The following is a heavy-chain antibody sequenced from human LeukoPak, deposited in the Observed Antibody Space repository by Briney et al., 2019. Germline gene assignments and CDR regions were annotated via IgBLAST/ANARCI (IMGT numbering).Heavy chain of an antibody. CDR2: ISGDGGNT. Sequence: PGGSLTLSCAASGSTFSTYAMSWVRQTPGKGLEWVSAISGDGGNTYYADSMKGRFTVSRDDSKRTLYLQMNSLRAEDTAVYYCARYNSSGWNYFNCWGQGTLVTVSS. CDR3: ARYNSSGWNYFNC. J-gene: IGHJ4*02. V-gene: IGHV3-23*01. D-gene: IGHD6-19*01. CDR1: GSTFSTYA.